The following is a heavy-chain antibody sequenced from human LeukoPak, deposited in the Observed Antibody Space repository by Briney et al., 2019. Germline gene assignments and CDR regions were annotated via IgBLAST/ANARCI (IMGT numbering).Heavy chain of an antibody. J-gene: IGHJ6*02. V-gene: IGHV3-21*01. CDR1: GFTFNSHS. CDR3: ARDLVVVTGIPGYYYGMDV. CDR2: ITSSSSYI. D-gene: IGHD2-21*02. Sequence: PGGSLRLSCAASGFTFNSHSMNWVRQAPGKGLEWVSSITSSSSYIFYADSVEGRFTISRDNAKNALYLQMNSLGAEDTAVYYCARDLVVVTGIPGYYYGMDVWGQGTTVTVSS.